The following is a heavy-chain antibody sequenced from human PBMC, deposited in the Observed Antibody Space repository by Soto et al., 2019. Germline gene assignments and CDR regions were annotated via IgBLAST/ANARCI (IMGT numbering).Heavy chain of an antibody. CDR3: AKEPYSDFWSAYYYFDY. CDR2: ISGSGGST. Sequence: GGSLRLSCAASGFAFSSDAMSWVRQAPGKGLEWVSAISGSGGSTYYADSVKGRFTISRDNSKNTLYLQMNSLRAEDTAVYYCAKEPYSDFWSAYYYFDYWGQGTLVTVSS. CDR1: GFAFSSDA. V-gene: IGHV3-23*01. J-gene: IGHJ4*02. D-gene: IGHD3-3*01.